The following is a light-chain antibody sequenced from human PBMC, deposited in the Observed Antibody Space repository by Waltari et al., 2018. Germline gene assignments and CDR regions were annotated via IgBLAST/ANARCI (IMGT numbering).Light chain of an antibody. CDR3: GTWDSSLSAWV. Sequence: QSVLTQPPSVSAAPGQKVTISCAGSNANIEKTYVSWYHHLPGTAPKVLIYANNKRPSGIPDRFSGSKSGASATLGISGLQTGDEADYYCGTWDSSLSAWVFGGGTKLTVL. V-gene: IGLV1-51*01. CDR2: ANN. CDR1: NANIEKTY. J-gene: IGLJ3*02.